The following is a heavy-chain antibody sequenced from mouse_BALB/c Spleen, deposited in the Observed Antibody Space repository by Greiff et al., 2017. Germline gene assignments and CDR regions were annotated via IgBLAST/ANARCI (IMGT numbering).Heavy chain of an antibody. D-gene: IGHD1-1*02. CDR1: GYTFSSYW. CDR2: IFPGSGST. J-gene: IGHJ2*01. CDR3: ARRGGDGSYAYYFDY. V-gene: IGHV1-9*01. Sequence: VQRVESGAELMKPGASVKISCKATGYTFSSYWIEWVKQRPGHGLEWIGEIFPGSGSTNYNEKFKGKATFTADTSSNTAYMQLSSLTSEDSAVYYCARRGGDGSYAYYFDYWGQGTTLTVSS.